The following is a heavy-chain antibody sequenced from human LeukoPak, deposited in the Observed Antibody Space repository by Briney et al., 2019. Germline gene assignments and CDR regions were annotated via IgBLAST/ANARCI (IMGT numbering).Heavy chain of an antibody. D-gene: IGHD4-17*01. CDR1: EFTFNSYW. CDR2: IKQDGGQI. J-gene: IGHJ4*02. Sequence: GGSLRLSCAASEFTFNSYWMSWVRQAPGKGLERVANIKQDGGQIYYLDSVKGRFTVSRDNAKNSLYLQMNSLRAEDTAVYYCARLGARQMLEYWGQGTLVTVSS. V-gene: IGHV3-7*01. CDR3: ARLGARQMLEY.